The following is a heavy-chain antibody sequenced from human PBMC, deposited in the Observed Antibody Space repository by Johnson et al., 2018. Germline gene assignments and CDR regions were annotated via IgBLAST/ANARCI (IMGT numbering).Heavy chain of an antibody. D-gene: IGHD3-3*01. CDR2: ISGSGGST. J-gene: IGHJ3*02. CDR3: AKVLEESIFPTI. V-gene: IGHV3-23*04. Sequence: VQLVQSGGGLVQPGGSXRLSCAASGFTFSSYAMSWVRQAPGKGLEWVSAISGSGGSTYDADSVKGRCTISRDNSKNALYLQMISLRAEDTAVYYLAKVLEESIFPTIWGQVTMVTVSS. CDR1: GFTFSSYA.